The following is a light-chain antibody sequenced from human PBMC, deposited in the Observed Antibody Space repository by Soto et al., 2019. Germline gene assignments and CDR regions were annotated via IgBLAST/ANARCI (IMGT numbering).Light chain of an antibody. CDR2: GSS. Sequence: EILMTKSPVTLSVSQGERATLSCRASQDVSTNVAWYQQKPGQAPRVLIYGSSTRATGIPARFSGSGSGTEFTLTISSLQPDDFATEYCQQYNDYSRPFGQGTKVDIK. V-gene: IGKV3-15*01. J-gene: IGKJ1*01. CDR1: QDVSTN. CDR3: QQYNDYSRP.